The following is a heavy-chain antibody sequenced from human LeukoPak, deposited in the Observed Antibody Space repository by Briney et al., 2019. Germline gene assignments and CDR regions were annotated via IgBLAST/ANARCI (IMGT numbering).Heavy chain of an antibody. CDR2: IYYSGST. V-gene: IGHV4-59*01. CDR1: GGSISSYH. J-gene: IGHJ6*03. D-gene: IGHD2-15*01. CDR3: ARGYCSGGSCYSYYYYNYMDV. Sequence: SETLSLTCTVSGGSISSYHWSWIRQPPGKGLEWIGYIYYSGSTNYNPSLQSRVTISVDTSKNQFSLKLSSVTAADTAVYYCARGYCSGGSCYSYYYYNYMDVWGKGTTVTVSS.